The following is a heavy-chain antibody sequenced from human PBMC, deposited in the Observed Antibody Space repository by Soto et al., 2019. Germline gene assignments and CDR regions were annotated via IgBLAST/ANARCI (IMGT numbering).Heavy chain of an antibody. V-gene: IGHV1-46*01. CDR3: ARDLEDYYDSSGYWPYFDY. D-gene: IGHD3-22*01. J-gene: IGHJ4*02. Sequence: GASVKVSCKASGYTFTSYYMHWVRQAPGQGLEWMGIINPSGGSTSYAQKFQGRVTMTRDTSTSTVYMELSSLRSEDTAVYYCARDLEDYYDSSGYWPYFDYWGQGTLVTVSS. CDR2: INPSGGST. CDR1: GYTFTSYY.